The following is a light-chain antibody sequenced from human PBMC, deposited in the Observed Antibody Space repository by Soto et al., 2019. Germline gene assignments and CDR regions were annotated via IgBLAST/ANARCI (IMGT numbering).Light chain of an antibody. J-gene: IGKJ4*01. Sequence: DIVMTQTPLSLSVTPGQPASISCKSSQSLLHSDGQTYFYWYLQRPGQPPQLLISGPSNRFSGVPQRFSGSGSETDFTLRISRVEADDVGVYYCMQGKDLPLTFGGGTKVEIK. CDR2: GPS. CDR3: MQGKDLPLT. CDR1: QSLLHSDGQTY. V-gene: IGKV2-29*03.